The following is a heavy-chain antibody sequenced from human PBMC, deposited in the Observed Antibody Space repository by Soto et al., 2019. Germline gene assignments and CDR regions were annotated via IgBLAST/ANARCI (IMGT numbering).Heavy chain of an antibody. CDR3: ARRPICSSTSCYRGYYYGMDV. V-gene: IGHV5-10-1*01. D-gene: IGHD2-2*02. Sequence: PGESLKISCKTSGYSFTDYWISWVRQMPGKGLEWMGRIDPSDSYTNYSPSFQGHVTISADKSISTAYLQWSSLKASDTAMYYCARRPICSSTSCYRGYYYGMDVWGQGTTVTVSS. J-gene: IGHJ6*02. CDR2: IDPSDSYT. CDR1: GYSFTDYW.